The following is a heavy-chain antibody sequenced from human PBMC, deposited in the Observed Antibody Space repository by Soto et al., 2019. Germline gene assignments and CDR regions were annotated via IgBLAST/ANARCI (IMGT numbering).Heavy chain of an antibody. D-gene: IGHD2-15*01. J-gene: IGHJ1*01. CDR2: ISSSSSYI. CDR1: GFTFSSYS. Sequence: EVQLVESGGGLVKPGGSLRLSCAASGFTFSSYSMNWVRQAPGKGLEWVSSISSSSSYIYYADSVKGRFTISRHNAKNLRYLQMNSLRAEDTAVYYCARGTDCSGGSCYSAEYFQHWGPGTLVTVSS. V-gene: IGHV3-21*01. CDR3: ARGTDCSGGSCYSAEYFQH.